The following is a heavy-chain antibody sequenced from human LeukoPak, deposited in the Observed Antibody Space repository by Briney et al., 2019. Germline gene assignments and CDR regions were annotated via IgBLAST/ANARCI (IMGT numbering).Heavy chain of an antibody. J-gene: IGHJ4*02. CDR3: ARAWDLLYCSGGSCYHLYY. D-gene: IGHD2-15*01. CDR1: GYTFTGYY. Sequence: ASVKVSCKASGYTFTGYYMHWVRQAPGQGLEWMGWINPNSGGTNYAQKFQGRVTMTRDTSISTAYMELSRLRSDDTAVYYCARAWDLLYCSGGSCYHLYYWGQGTLVTVSS. V-gene: IGHV1-2*02. CDR2: INPNSGGT.